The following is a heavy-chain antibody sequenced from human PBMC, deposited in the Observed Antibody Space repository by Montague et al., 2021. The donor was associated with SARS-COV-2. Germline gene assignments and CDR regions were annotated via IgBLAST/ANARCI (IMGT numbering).Heavy chain of an antibody. CDR3: ARGFRQLVLLDYYYYGMDV. Sequence: SETLSLTCTVSGGSISSSSYYWGWIRQPPGKGLEWIGSIYYSGSTYYNPSLKSRVTISVDTSKNQFSLKLSSVTTADTAVYYCARGFRQLVLLDYYYYGMDVWGQGTTVTVSS. V-gene: IGHV4-39*07. CDR1: GGSISSSSYY. CDR2: IYYSGST. J-gene: IGHJ6*02. D-gene: IGHD6-13*01.